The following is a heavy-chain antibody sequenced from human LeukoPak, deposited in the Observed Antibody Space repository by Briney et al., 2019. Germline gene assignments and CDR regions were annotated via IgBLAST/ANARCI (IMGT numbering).Heavy chain of an antibody. CDR3: ARANYGSGPGSD. CDR2: ISYDGSNK. D-gene: IGHD3-10*01. Sequence: PGGSLRLSCAAPGFPFTSYAMHWVRQAPGKGLERGAVISYDGSNKYYADSVKGRFTISRDNPKNTLYLQLNSLRAEDTAVYYCARANYGSGPGSDWGQGTLVTVSS. V-gene: IGHV3-30-3*01. J-gene: IGHJ4*02. CDR1: GFPFTSYA.